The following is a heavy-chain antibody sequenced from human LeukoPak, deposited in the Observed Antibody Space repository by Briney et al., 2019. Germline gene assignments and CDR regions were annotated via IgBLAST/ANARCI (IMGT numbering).Heavy chain of an antibody. CDR1: GFTFSSYG. D-gene: IGHD4-17*01. CDR2: ISYDTSYK. Sequence: GGSLGLSCAASGFTFSSYGMHWVRRAPGKGLEWVAVISYDTSYKYYADSVKGRFTISRENSKSTLYLQMNNLRADDTAVYYCANEIRPNDYWGQGTLVTVSS. J-gene: IGHJ4*01. CDR3: ANEIRPNDY. V-gene: IGHV3-30*18.